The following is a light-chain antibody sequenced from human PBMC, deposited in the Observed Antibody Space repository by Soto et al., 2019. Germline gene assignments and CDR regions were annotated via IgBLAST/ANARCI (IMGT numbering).Light chain of an antibody. Sequence: EIGLTQSPATLSLSPGERATLSCRASQSVSSYLAWYQQKPGQAPRLLIYDASNRATGIPARFSGSGSGTDFTLTISSLEPEDFAVYYCQQRSNWTYTFGQGTKVDIK. CDR2: DAS. CDR3: QQRSNWTYT. CDR1: QSVSSY. V-gene: IGKV3-11*01. J-gene: IGKJ2*01.